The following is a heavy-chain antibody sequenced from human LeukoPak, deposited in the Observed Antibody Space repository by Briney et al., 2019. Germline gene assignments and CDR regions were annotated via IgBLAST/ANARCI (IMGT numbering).Heavy chain of an antibody. J-gene: IGHJ6*03. CDR1: GDSVSSNSAA. CDR3: ARDGDSSSSGYYYYYMDV. D-gene: IGHD6-6*01. V-gene: IGHV6-1*01. Sequence: SQTLSLTCAISGDSVSSNSAAWNWIRQSPTRGLEWLGRTYYRSKWYNDYAVSVKSRITINPDTSKNQFSLQLNSVTPEDTAVYYCARDGDSSSSGYYYYYMDVWGKGTTVTVSS. CDR2: TYYRSKWYN.